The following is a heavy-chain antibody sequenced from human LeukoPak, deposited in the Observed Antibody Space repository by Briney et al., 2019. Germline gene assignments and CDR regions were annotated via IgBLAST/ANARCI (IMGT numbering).Heavy chain of an antibody. D-gene: IGHD5-24*01. CDR3: ARVMEMATIGGFDY. J-gene: IGHJ4*02. CDR2: ISYDGSNK. Sequence: GGSLRLSCAASGFTFSSYAMHWVRQAPGKGLEWVAVISYDGSNKYYADSVKGRFTISRDNSKNTLYLQMNSLRAEDTAVYYCARVMEMATIGGFDYWGQGTLVTVS. CDR1: GFTFSSYA. V-gene: IGHV3-30-3*01.